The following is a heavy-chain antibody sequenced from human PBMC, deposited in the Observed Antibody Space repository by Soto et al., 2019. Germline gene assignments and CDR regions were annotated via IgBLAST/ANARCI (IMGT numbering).Heavy chain of an antibody. D-gene: IGHD2-2*01. Sequence: QVQLQESGPGLVKPSGTLSLTCAVSGGSISSSNWWSWVPQPPGKGLEWIGEIYHSGSTNYNPSLKSQITISVNKSKNQFSLKLSSVTAADTAVYYCARVVGGYYYGMDVWGQGTTVTVSS. J-gene: IGHJ6*02. CDR2: IYHSGST. CDR3: ARVVGGYYYGMDV. V-gene: IGHV4-4*02. CDR1: GGSISSSNW.